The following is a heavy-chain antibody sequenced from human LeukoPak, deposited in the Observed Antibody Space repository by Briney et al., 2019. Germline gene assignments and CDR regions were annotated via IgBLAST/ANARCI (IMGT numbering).Heavy chain of an antibody. V-gene: IGHV3-30*03. J-gene: IGHJ4*02. CDR3: ARDLSTMVRGIIDY. D-gene: IGHD3-10*01. CDR1: GFTFSSYG. Sequence: PGGSLRLSCAASGFTFSSYGMHWVRQAPGKGLEWVAVISYDGSNKYYADSVKGRFTISRDNSKNTLYLQMNSLRAEDTAVYYCARDLSTMVRGIIDYWGQGTLVTVSS. CDR2: ISYDGSNK.